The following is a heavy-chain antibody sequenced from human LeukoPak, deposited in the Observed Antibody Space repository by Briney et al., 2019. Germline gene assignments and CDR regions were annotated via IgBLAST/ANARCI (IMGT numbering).Heavy chain of an antibody. D-gene: IGHD3-3*01. CDR3: ARSRGSRGYDFWSGTGYNWFDP. V-gene: IGHV4-59*01. CDR1: GGSISSYY. J-gene: IGHJ5*02. Sequence: SETLSLTCTVSGGSISSYYWSWIRQPPGKGLEWIGYIYYSGSTNYNPSLKSRVTISVDTSKNQFSLKLSSVTAADTAVYYCARSRGSRGYDFWSGTGYNWFDPWGQGTLVTVSS. CDR2: IYYSGST.